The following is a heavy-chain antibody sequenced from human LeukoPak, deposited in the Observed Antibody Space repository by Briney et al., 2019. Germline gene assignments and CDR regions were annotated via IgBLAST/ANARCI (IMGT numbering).Heavy chain of an antibody. D-gene: IGHD3-10*01. V-gene: IGHV1-8*01. CDR3: ARVTSPSLLWFGELSYGMDV. CDR2: MNPNSGNT. J-gene: IGHJ6*02. Sequence: ASVKVSCKASGYTFTSYDINWVRQATGQGLEWMGWMNPNSGNTGYAQKFQGRVTMTRNTSISTAYMELSSLRSEDTAVYYCARVTSPSLLWFGELSYGMDVWGQGTTVTVSS. CDR1: GYTFTSYD.